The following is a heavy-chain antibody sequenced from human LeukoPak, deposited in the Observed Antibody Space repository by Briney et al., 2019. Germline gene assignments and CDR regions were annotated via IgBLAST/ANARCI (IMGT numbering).Heavy chain of an antibody. J-gene: IGHJ4*02. CDR1: GFTFSSYW. D-gene: IGHD5-24*01. CDR2: INSDGSST. Sequence: GGSLRLSCAASGFTFSSYWMHWVRQAPGKGLVWVSRINSDGSSTSYADSVKGRFTISRDNAKNTLYLQMNSLRAEDTAVYYCGKDVEMATTYYFDYWGQGTLVTVSS. CDR3: GKDVEMATTYYFDY. V-gene: IGHV3-74*01.